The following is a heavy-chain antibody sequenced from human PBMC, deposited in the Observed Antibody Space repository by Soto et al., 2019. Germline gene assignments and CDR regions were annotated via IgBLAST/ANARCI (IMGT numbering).Heavy chain of an antibody. Sequence: PGGSLRLSCSASGFTFSNYLMNCVRQASGKGLEWVASIKQDGSEKYYVDSMKGRFTISRDNAKNTLYLQMNSRRAEDTAVYHGATLKGYEHWNYFYYWGQGTLVTVSS. CDR1: GFTFSNYL. D-gene: IGHD3-3*01. CDR2: IKQDGSEK. V-gene: IGHV3-7*03. J-gene: IGHJ4*02. CDR3: ATLKGYEHWNYFYY.